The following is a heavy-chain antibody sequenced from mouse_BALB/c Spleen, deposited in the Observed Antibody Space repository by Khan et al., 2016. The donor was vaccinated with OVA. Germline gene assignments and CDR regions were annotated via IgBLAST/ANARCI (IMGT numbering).Heavy chain of an antibody. Sequence: QVQLQQSGPELVKPGASVKMSCKASGYSFTDYIISWVKQRTGQGLQWIGEIYPGSGSIYSNEKFKGKATLTADKSSNTAYIQLSSLTSEDSAVYYCARGGDCSSYPGFAYWGQGTLVTVSA. CDR2: IYPGSGSI. CDR1: GYSFTDYI. CDR3: ARGGDCSSYPGFAY. J-gene: IGHJ3*01. D-gene: IGHD1-1*01. V-gene: IGHV1-77*01.